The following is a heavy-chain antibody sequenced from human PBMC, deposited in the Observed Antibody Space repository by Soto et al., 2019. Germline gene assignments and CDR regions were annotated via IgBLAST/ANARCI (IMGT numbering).Heavy chain of an antibody. D-gene: IGHD6-13*01. CDR2: SSAYNGNT. CDR1: GYTFTSYG. CDR3: ARESSISCHDH. J-gene: IGHJ4*02. V-gene: IGHV1-18*01. Sequence: QVQLVQSGAEVKKPGASVKVSCKASGYTFTSYGISWVRQAPGQGLEWMGWSSAYNGNTKYAQKLQGRVTMTTDTSPSTAYMALRALRPDDTAVYYWARESSISCHDHWGQGTLVTVSS.